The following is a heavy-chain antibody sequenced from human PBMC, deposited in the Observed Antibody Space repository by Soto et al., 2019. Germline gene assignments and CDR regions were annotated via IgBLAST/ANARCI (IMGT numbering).Heavy chain of an antibody. Sequence: GGSLRLSCAASGFTFSSYGMHWVRQAPGKGLEWVAVISYDGSNKYYADSVKGRFTISRDNSKNTLYLQMNSLRAEDTAVYYCAKTYYDYVWGSYRSFDYWGQGTLVTV. CDR3: AKTYYDYVWGSYRSFDY. CDR1: GFTFSSYG. D-gene: IGHD3-16*02. V-gene: IGHV3-30*18. CDR2: ISYDGSNK. J-gene: IGHJ4*02.